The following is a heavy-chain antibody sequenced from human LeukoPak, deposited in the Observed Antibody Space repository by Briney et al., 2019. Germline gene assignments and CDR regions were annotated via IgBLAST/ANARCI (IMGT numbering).Heavy chain of an antibody. CDR2: IGGSGAIT. CDR1: VFTLRSYG. J-gene: IGHJ4*01. CDR3: ANVRYRDSMAPGY. V-gene: IGHV3-23*01. D-gene: IGHD3-22*01. Sequence: GGPLRLSCAASVFTLRSYGMSWVPRSPGKGLDWVSGIGGSGAITYYADTVRGRFTISRDNSKSPLYLQINSLGAEDTAVYHCANVRYRDSMAPGYWG.